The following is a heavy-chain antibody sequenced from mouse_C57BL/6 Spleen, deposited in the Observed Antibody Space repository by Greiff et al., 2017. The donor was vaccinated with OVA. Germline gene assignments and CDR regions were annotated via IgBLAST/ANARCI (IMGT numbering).Heavy chain of an antibody. V-gene: IGHV7-3*01. J-gene: IGHJ1*03. Sequence: DVKLVESGGGLVQPGGSLSLSCAASGFTFTDYYMSWVRQPPGKALEWLGFIRNKANGYTTEYSASVKGRFTISRDNSQSILYLQMNALRAEDSATYYCARLGRTYDYDNDWYFDVWGTGTTVTVSS. CDR2: IRNKANGYTT. CDR3: ARLGRTYDYDNDWYFDV. D-gene: IGHD2-4*01. CDR1: GFTFTDYY.